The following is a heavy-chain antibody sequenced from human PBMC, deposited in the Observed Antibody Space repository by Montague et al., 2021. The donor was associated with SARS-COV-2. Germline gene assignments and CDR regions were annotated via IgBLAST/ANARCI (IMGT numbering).Heavy chain of an antibody. Sequence: SLRLSCAASGFTFSNYWMNWARQAPGKGLEWVASIKPDGSGQNYLDSVKGRFTISRDNAKKSLYLQMNSLRVDDTAVYYCARSLFSSGSFWGQGTLVTVSS. CDR1: GFTFSNYW. D-gene: IGHD3-10*01. J-gene: IGHJ4*02. CDR2: IKPDGSGQ. CDR3: ARSLFSSGSF. V-gene: IGHV3-7*01.